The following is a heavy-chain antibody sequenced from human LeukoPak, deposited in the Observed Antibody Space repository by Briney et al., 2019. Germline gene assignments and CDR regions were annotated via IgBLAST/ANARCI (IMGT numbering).Heavy chain of an antibody. Sequence: SETLSLTCTVSGGSISSYFWSWLRQPPGKGLEWIGYIHYSGSTNYNPSLKSRVTMSVDTSKNQFSLKLSSVTAADTAVYYCARGKGNQAVAVSRVDYWGQGTLVTVSS. CDR2: IHYSGST. J-gene: IGHJ4*02. CDR3: ARGKGNQAVAVSRVDY. CDR1: GGSISSYF. V-gene: IGHV4-59*01. D-gene: IGHD6-19*01.